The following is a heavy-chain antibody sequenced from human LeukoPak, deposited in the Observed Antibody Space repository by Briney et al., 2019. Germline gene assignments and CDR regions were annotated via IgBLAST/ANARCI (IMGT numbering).Heavy chain of an antibody. V-gene: IGHV3-21*01. CDR2: ISSSSSYI. D-gene: IGHD3-16*01. CDR3: ARDPIYAPPPLAAFDI. CDR1: GFTFSASD. Sequence: GGSLRLSCAASGFTFSASDMNWVRQTPGKGLEWVPSISSSSSYIYYADSVKGRFSISRDNAKKSLYLQMNSLRAEDTAVYYCARDPIYAPPPLAAFDIWGQGTLVTVSS. J-gene: IGHJ3*02.